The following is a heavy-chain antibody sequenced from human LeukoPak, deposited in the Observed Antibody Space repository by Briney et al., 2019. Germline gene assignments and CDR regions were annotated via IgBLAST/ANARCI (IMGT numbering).Heavy chain of an antibody. CDR3: ARSRTYSTSSFYFDS. D-gene: IGHD6-6*01. CDR1: GYSFTTYY. CDR2: IYPGDSDT. J-gene: IGHJ4*02. Sequence: GESLKISCKASGYSFTTYYIGWVCQMPGKGLEWMGIIYPGDSDTRYSPSFQGQVTISADKSISTAYLQWSSLKASDTAIYYCARSRTYSTSSFYFDSWGQGTLVTVSS. V-gene: IGHV5-51*01.